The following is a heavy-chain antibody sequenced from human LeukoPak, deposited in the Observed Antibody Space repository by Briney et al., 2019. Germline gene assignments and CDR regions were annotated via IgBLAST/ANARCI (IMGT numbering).Heavy chain of an antibody. D-gene: IGHD6-6*01. CDR3: ARHSHSSSTIDY. V-gene: IGHV4-39*01. CDR2: IYYSGST. Sequence: PSETLSLTCTVSGGSISSSSYYWGWIRQPPGKGLEWIGSIYYSGSTYYNPSLKSRVTISVDTSKNQFSLKLSSVTAADTAVYYCARHSHSSSTIDYWGQGTLVTVSS. J-gene: IGHJ4*02. CDR1: GGSISSSSYY.